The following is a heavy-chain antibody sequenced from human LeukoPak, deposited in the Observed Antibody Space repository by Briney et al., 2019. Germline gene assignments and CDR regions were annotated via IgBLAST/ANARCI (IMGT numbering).Heavy chain of an antibody. V-gene: IGHV1-8*01. Sequence: GASVKVSCKASGYTFTNYNINWVRQATGQGLEWMGWMNPNSGNTGYVQMFQGRVTMTRNTSISTAYMELSSLKSEDTAVYYYARDNTGYCDYWGQGTLVTVSS. D-gene: IGHD3-22*01. J-gene: IGHJ4*02. CDR1: GYTFTNYN. CDR3: ARDNTGYCDY. CDR2: MNPNSGNT.